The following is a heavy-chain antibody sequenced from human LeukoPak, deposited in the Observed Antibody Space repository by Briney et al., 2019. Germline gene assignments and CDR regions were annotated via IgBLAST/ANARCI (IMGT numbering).Heavy chain of an antibody. V-gene: IGHV3-23*01. D-gene: IGHD2-15*01. J-gene: IGHJ5*02. CDR3: ATGGYTTWFDP. CDR1: GFTFSSYS. Sequence: GGSLRLSCAASGFTFSSYSMSWVRQSPGKGLEWVSNIRTNGRDTYYADAVKGRFTISRGNSKNTLYLEMNSLRAEDTAVYYCATGGYTTWFDPWGQGTLVTVSS. CDR2: IRTNGRDT.